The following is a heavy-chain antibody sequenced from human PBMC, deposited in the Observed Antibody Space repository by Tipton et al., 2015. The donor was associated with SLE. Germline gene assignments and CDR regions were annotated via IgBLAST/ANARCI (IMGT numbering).Heavy chain of an antibody. D-gene: IGHD1-26*01. CDR1: GFTFSSYG. CDR2: IWYDGSNK. J-gene: IGHJ4*02. CDR3: AKAVRVSGSYLGY. V-gene: IGHV3-33*06. Sequence: SLRLSCAASGFTFSSYGMHWVRQAPGKGLEWVAVIWYDGSNKYYADSVKGRFTISRDNSKNTLYLQMNSLRAEDTAVYYCAKAVRVSGSYLGYWGPGTLVTGSS.